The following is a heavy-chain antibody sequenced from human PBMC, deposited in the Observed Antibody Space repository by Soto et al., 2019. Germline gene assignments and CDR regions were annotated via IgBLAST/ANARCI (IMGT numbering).Heavy chain of an antibody. CDR3: ARGGITMVRGPYYSYYATDG. Sequence: SETLSLTCTVSGGSISSYYWSWIRQPPGKGLEWIGYIYYSGSTNYNPSLKSRVTISVDTSKNQFSLKLSSVTAADTAVYYCARGGITMVRGPYYSYYATDGWGQGPTVTVSS. J-gene: IGHJ6*02. CDR1: GGSISSYY. CDR2: IYYSGST. V-gene: IGHV4-59*01. D-gene: IGHD3-10*01.